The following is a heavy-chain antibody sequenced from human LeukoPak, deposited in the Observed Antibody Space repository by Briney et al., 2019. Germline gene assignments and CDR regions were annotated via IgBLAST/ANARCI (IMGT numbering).Heavy chain of an antibody. CDR1: GFTFSSYA. CDR3: ARGDYSYYYCGMDV. Sequence: NPGGSLRLSCAASGFTFSSYAMSWVRQAPGKGLEWVSAISGSGGSTYYADSVKGRFTISRDNSKNTLYLQMNSLRAEDTAVYYCARGDYSYYYCGMDVWGQGTTVTVSS. D-gene: IGHD4-11*01. V-gene: IGHV3-23*01. CDR2: ISGSGGST. J-gene: IGHJ6*02.